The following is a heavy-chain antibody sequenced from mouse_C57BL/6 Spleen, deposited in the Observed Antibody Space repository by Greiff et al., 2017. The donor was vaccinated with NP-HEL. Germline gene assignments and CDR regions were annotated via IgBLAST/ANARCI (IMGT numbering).Heavy chain of an antibody. CDR1: GYTFTSYW. Sequence: VQLQQSGTELVKPGASVKLSCKASGYTFTSYWMHWVKQRPGQGLEWIGNINPSNGGTNYNEKFKSKATLTVDKSSSTAYLQLSSLTSEDSAVYYCARSETAQASFAYWGQGTLVTVSA. CDR2: INPSNGGT. V-gene: IGHV1-53*01. CDR3: ARSETAQASFAY. D-gene: IGHD3-2*02. J-gene: IGHJ3*01.